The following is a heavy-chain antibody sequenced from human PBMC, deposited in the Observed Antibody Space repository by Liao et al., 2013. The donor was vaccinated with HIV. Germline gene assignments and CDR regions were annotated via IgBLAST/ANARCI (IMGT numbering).Heavy chain of an antibody. CDR3: ARAPYYSGSGSYSNSIPFDY. Sequence: QVQLQESGPGLVKPAETLSLTCTVSGDSISSYSWTWIRQPPGRGLECIVYIYYSGITHYSPSLKSRVTISVDTSKNHFSLKLSSVTAADTAVYYCARAPYYSGSGSYSNSIPFDYWGQGTLVTVSS. CDR2: IYYSGIT. J-gene: IGHJ4*02. V-gene: IGHV4-59*01. CDR1: GDSISSYS. D-gene: IGHD3-10*01.